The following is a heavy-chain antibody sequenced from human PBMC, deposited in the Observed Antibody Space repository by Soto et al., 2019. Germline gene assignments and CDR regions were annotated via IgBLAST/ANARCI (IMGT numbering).Heavy chain of an antibody. Sequence: GVSLILSCSSTVFTFNNFSINLFLQGPVNGLEWVSVISGGFDATRYSDSVKVRFTISRDNAESMVYLDMYSLIPYDTAIYYCETKTTSSPGFDYWAKGTKVNXS. CDR1: VFTFNNFS. CDR2: ISGGFDAT. CDR3: ETKTTSSPGFDY. J-gene: IGHJ4*02. V-gene: IGHV3-23*01. D-gene: IGHD6-6*01.